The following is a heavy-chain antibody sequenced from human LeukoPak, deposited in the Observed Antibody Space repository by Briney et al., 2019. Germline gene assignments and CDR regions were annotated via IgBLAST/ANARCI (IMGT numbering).Heavy chain of an antibody. CDR3: ARETSLVGYAGGLGFNY. Sequence: PSETLSLTCTVSGGPISGYYWSWIRQPPGKGLEWIGHIYDTGYSNYNPSLKTRVIISVDTSKNQFSLRLTSVTAADSATYYCARETSLVGYAGGLGFNYWGRGTLVTVSS. CDR1: GGPISGYY. D-gene: IGHD5-12*01. J-gene: IGHJ4*02. CDR2: IYDTGYS. V-gene: IGHV4-59*01.